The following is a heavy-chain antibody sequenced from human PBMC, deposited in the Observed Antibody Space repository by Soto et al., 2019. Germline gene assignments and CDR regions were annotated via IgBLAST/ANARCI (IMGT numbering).Heavy chain of an antibody. Sequence: ASVKVSGKASGYTFTSYGISWVRQAPGQGLEWMGWISAYNGNTNYAQKLQGRVTMTTDTSTSTAYMELRSLRSDDTAVYYCARDYLSSSGYYPFDYWGQGTLVTVSS. CDR3: ARDYLSSSGYYPFDY. CDR1: GYTFTSYG. CDR2: ISAYNGNT. V-gene: IGHV1-18*01. J-gene: IGHJ4*02. D-gene: IGHD3-22*01.